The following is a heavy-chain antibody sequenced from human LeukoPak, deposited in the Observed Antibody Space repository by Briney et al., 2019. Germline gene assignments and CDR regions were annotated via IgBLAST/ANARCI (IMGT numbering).Heavy chain of an antibody. CDR2: MNPNSGNT. D-gene: IGHD3-16*02. CDR1: GYTFTSYD. Sequence: GASVKVSCKASGYTFTSYDINWVRQATGQGLEWMGWMNPNSGNTGYAQKFQGRVTMTRNTSISTAYMELSSLRSEDTAVYYCARRSYDYVWGSYRPLDYWGQGTLVTVSS. V-gene: IGHV1-8*01. J-gene: IGHJ4*02. CDR3: ARRSYDYVWGSYRPLDY.